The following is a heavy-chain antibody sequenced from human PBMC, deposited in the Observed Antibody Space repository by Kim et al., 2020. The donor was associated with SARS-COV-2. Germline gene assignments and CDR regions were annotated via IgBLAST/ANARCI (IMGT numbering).Heavy chain of an antibody. Sequence: GGSLRLSCAASGFTFSRYAMHWVRQAPGMGLEWMATISYDGNIKYYADPVKGRFTISRDNSKNTLFLELNSLRAEDTAGYYCARPSGTAAGRGGMDVWGQGTTVTVSS. D-gene: IGHD6-13*01. V-gene: IGHV3-30*04. CDR2: ISYDGNIK. CDR3: ARPSGTAAGRGGMDV. J-gene: IGHJ6*02. CDR1: GFTFSRYA.